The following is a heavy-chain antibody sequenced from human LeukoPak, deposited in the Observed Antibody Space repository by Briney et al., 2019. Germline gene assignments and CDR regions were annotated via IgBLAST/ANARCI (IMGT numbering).Heavy chain of an antibody. V-gene: IGHV3-53*05. CDR1: GFTVSSNY. D-gene: IGHD3-22*01. J-gene: IGHJ5*02. CDR2: IYSGGST. Sequence: PGGSLRLSCAASGFTVSSNYMSWVRQAPGKGLEWVSVIYSGGSTYYADSVKGRFTISRDNSKNTLYLQMNSLRAEDTAVYYCAKVADDYYDSSGYYFGGQGFDPRGQGTLVTVSS. CDR3: AKVADDYYDSSGYYFGGQGFDP.